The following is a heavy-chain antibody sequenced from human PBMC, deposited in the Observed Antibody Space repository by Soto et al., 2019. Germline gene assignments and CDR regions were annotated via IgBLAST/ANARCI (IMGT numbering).Heavy chain of an antibody. CDR2: IYYSGST. Sequence: SETLSLTCTVSGGSISSGDYYWSWIRQPPGKGLEWIGYIYYSGSTYYNPSLKSRVSISVDTSKNQFSLKLSSVTAADTAVYYCARAYFWSGSYPAYYFDYWGLGTLVTVSS. CDR3: ARAYFWSGSYPAYYFDY. J-gene: IGHJ4*02. V-gene: IGHV4-30-4*01. CDR1: GGSISSGDYY. D-gene: IGHD3-3*01.